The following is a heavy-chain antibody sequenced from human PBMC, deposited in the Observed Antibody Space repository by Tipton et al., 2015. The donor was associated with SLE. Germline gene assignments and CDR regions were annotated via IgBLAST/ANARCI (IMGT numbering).Heavy chain of an antibody. CDR1: TFSLSTFT. D-gene: IGHD6-13*01. CDR3: ARETGYNSSWPLEY. Sequence: SLRLSCTASTFSLSTFTMHWVRQAPGKGLEWVAVLSNDGTNKYYADSVKGRFTISRDTSKNTLYLQMTSLRAEDTAVYYCARETGYNSSWPLEYWGQGTLVTVSS. CDR2: LSNDGTNK. J-gene: IGHJ4*02. V-gene: IGHV3-30*04.